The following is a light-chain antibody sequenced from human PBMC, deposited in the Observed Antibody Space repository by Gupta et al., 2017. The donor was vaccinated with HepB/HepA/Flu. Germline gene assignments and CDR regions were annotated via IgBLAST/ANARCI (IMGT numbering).Light chain of an antibody. V-gene: IGKV1-9*01. CDR3: QQINNYPYT. CDR2: AAS. CDR1: QDISSY. J-gene: IGKJ2*01. Sequence: DIQLTQSPSFLSASVGDRVTLTCRATQDISSYLAWYQQKPGKVPEVLIYAASTVQSGVPSRFSGSGCREVFTLTSNSLQPEFLATYCRQQINNYPYTFGQGTKLDIK.